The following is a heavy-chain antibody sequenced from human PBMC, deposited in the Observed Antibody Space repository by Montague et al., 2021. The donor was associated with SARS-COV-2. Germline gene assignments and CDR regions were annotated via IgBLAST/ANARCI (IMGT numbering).Heavy chain of an antibody. CDR1: GGSISGENYY. CDR3: ARNRGWGSRGAGYIDL. Sequence: TLSLTCTVSGGSISGENYYWTWIRQHPGKGLEWIAYIYYTGSTYYXXXLESRLRTSLDTSKNQFSLTLTSVTPADTAIYYCARNRGWGSRGAGYIDLWGRGTLVTVSS. CDR2: IYYTGST. D-gene: IGHD7-27*01. V-gene: IGHV4-31*03. J-gene: IGHJ2*01.